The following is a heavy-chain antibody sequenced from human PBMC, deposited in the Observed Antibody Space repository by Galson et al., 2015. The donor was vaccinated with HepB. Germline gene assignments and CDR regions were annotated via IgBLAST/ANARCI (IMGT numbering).Heavy chain of an antibody. CDR1: GFIVSSNY. CDR2: IYSGDDT. CDR3: AKGYSKSWYSGLGY. Sequence: SLRLSCAASGFIVSSNYISWVRQAPGKGLEWVSIIYSGDDTYYADFVKGRFTISRDNSKNTVYLQMNSLRAEDTAMYYCAKGYSKSWYSGLGYWGQGTLVTVSS. D-gene: IGHD5-12*01. V-gene: IGHV3-53*01. J-gene: IGHJ4*02.